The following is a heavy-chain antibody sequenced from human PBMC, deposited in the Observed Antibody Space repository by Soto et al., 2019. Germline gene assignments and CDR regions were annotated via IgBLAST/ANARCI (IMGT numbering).Heavy chain of an antibody. Sequence: QITLKESGPTLVKPTQTLTLTCIFSGFSLSTNGVGVGWIRQPPGKSLEWLALIYWDDDKRYSPSLKNRLTLTKDTSKNQVVRTMINMDPEDTGTYYCAHRRARTAGRDDAYDVWGLGTLVVVSS. CDR3: AHRRARTAGRDDAYDV. CDR2: IYWDDDK. J-gene: IGHJ3*01. D-gene: IGHD6-6*01. V-gene: IGHV2-5*02. CDR1: GFSLSTNGVG.